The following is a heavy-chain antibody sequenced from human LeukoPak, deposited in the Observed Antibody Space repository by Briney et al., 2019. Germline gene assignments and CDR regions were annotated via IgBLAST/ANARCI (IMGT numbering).Heavy chain of an antibody. J-gene: IGHJ4*02. CDR1: GGTFSSYA. CDR3: ARGPRTDGYSYCDY. V-gene: IGHV1-69*05. Sequence: SSVKVSCKASGGTFSSYAISWVRQAPGQGLEWMGRIIPIFGTANYAQKFQGRVTITTDESTGTAYMELSSLRSEDTAVYYCARGPRTDGYSYCDYWGQGTLVTVSS. D-gene: IGHD5-18*01. CDR2: IIPIFGTA.